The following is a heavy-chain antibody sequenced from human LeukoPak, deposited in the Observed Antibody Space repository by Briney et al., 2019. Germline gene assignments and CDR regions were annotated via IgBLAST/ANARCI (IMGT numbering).Heavy chain of an antibody. D-gene: IGHD6-19*01. CDR3: ARPPGIAVAWFDP. CDR2: IDYSGST. J-gene: IGHJ5*02. CDR1: GYSISSSYN. V-gene: IGHV4-38-2*01. Sequence: PSDTLSLTCAVSGYSISSSYNWAWIRQPPGKGLEWIGSIDYSGSTYYNPSLKSRFTISVDTSKNQFSLKLSSVTAADTAVYYCARPPGIAVAWFDPWGQGTLVTVSS.